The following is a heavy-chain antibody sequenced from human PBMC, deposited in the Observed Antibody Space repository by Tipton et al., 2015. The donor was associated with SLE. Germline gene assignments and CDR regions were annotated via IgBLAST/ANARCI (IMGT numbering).Heavy chain of an antibody. CDR2: IWYDGSNK. D-gene: IGHD6-13*01. V-gene: IGHV3-33*08. J-gene: IGHJ4*02. Sequence: RSLRLSCAASGFTFSSYSMNWVRQAPGKGLEWVAVIWYDGSNKYYADSVKGRFTISRDNSKNTLYLQMNSLRAEDTAVYYCARVGRVLAAAGTLDYWGQGTLVTVSS. CDR3: ARVGRVLAAAGTLDY. CDR1: GFTFSSYS.